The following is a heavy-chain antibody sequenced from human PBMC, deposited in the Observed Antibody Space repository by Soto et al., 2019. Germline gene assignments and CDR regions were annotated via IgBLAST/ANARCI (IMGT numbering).Heavy chain of an antibody. CDR2: TCRYGREL. V-gene: IGHV3-74*01. J-gene: IGHJ4*02. Sequence: EVQLVESGGGFNQPGGSLRLSCAASGFTFSTYCMHWVRHTPGTGLVWVSRTCRYGRELYYADSVKGRFTIARDDAKNTLYLQMDSLRVEDTGIYYCVRGTTAWRGMDYWGQGALVTVSS. D-gene: IGHD1-1*01. CDR1: GFTFSTYC. CDR3: VRGTTAWRGMDY.